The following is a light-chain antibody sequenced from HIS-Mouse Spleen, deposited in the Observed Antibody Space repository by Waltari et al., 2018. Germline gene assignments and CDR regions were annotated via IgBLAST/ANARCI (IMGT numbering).Light chain of an antibody. CDR3: SSYTSSSTRVV. V-gene: IGLV2-14*03. Sequence: QSALTQPASVSGSPGQSITISCTGTSSDVGCYNYVSWYQQHPGKTPKLMLYDVSNRPSGVSNRFSGSKSGNTASLTISWLQAEDEADYYCSSYTSSSTRVVFGGGTKLTVL. CDR1: SSDVGCYNY. J-gene: IGLJ2*01. CDR2: DVS.